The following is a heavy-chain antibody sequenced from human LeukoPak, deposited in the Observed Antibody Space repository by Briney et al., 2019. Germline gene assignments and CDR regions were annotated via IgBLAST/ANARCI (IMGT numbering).Heavy chain of an antibody. J-gene: IGHJ4*02. CDR3: ARGGVSYRWLQRYYFDY. D-gene: IGHD5-24*01. CDR2: INPNSGGT. Sequence: ASVKVSCKASGYTFTGYYMHWVRQAPGQGLEWMGWINPNSGGTNYAQKFQGRVTMTRDTSISTAYMELSRLRSDDTAVYYCARGGVSYRWLQRYYFDYWGQGTLVTVSS. V-gene: IGHV1-2*02. CDR1: GYTFTGYY.